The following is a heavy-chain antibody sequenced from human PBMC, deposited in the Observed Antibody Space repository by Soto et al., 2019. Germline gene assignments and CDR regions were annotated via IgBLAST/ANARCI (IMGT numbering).Heavy chain of an antibody. D-gene: IGHD5-18*01. CDR3: ARGGDSYGHKPRGLDY. J-gene: IGHJ4*02. Sequence: PSETLSLTCAVSGGSISSGGYSWGWIRQPPGKGLEWIGYIYHSGSTYYNPSLKSRVTISVDRSKNQFSLKLSSVTAADTAVYYCARGGDSYGHKPRGLDYWGQGTLVTVSS. CDR2: IYHSGST. V-gene: IGHV4-30-2*01. CDR1: GGSISSGGYS.